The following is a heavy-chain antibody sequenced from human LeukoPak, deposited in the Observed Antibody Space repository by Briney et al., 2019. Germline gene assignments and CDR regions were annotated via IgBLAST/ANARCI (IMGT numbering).Heavy chain of an antibody. CDR2: ISGSSSYI. CDR1: GFTFSSYS. V-gene: IGHV3-21*01. J-gene: IGHJ4*02. D-gene: IGHD1-7*01. Sequence: GGSLRLSCAASGFTFSSYSMNWVRQAPGKGLEWVSSISGSSSYIYQADSVKGRFTISRGNAKNSLYLQMNSLRAEDTAVYYCARAFVAGTYYFDYWGQGTLVTVSS. CDR3: ARAFVAGTYYFDY.